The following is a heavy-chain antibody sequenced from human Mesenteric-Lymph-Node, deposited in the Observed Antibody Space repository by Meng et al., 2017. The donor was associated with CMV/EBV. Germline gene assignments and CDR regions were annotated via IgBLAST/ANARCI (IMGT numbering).Heavy chain of an antibody. J-gene: IGHJ3*01. CDR3: AKVVSGEDDAFDF. CDR2: IYSDGSNT. V-gene: IGHV3-23*03. CDR1: GFTFSSYA. Sequence: GGSLRLSCAASGFTFSSYAMTWVRQAPGKGLEWVSVIYSDGSNTYYADSVKGRFTISRDNSKNTLYLQMNSLRAEDTAVYYCAKVVSGEDDAFDFWGQGTMVTVSS. D-gene: IGHD2-15*01.